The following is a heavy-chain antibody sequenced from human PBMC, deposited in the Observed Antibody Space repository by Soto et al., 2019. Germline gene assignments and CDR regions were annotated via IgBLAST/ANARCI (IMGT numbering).Heavy chain of an antibody. CDR1: GGSISSYY. CDR2: IYYSGST. CDR3: ARDVRDFDIWGSYRKLAGWYFDL. J-gene: IGHJ2*01. Sequence: QVQLQESGPGLVKPSETLSLTCTVSGGSISSYYWSWIRQPPGKGLEWIGYIYYSGSTNYNPSLKSRVTISVDTSKNQFSLKLSSVTAADTAVYYCARDVRDFDIWGSYRKLAGWYFDLWGRGTLVTVSS. D-gene: IGHD3-16*02. V-gene: IGHV4-59*01.